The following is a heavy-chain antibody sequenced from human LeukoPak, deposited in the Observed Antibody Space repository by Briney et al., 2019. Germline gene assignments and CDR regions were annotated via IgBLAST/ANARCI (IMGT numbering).Heavy chain of an antibody. D-gene: IGHD1-20*01. CDR2: IKSKADGETI. CDR3: STLTSRGLSDS. CDR1: GLTFSSSW. V-gene: IGHV3-15*07. Sequence: PGGSLRLSCAVSGLTFSSSWMDWVRQAPGKGLEWVGRIKSKADGETIDYAAPVKGRFTFSRDDSKNMLYLQMNSLKSEDTAVYYCSTLTSRGLSDSWGQGTLVTVSS. J-gene: IGHJ4*02.